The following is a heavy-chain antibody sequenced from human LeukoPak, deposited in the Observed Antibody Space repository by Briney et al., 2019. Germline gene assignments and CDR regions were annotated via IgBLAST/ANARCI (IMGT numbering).Heavy chain of an antibody. CDR1: GGSISSYY. D-gene: IGHD3-10*01. V-gene: IGHV4-39*01. Sequence: SETLSLTCTVSGGSISSYYWSWIRQPPGKGLEWIGRIYYSGSTYYNPSLKSRVTISVDTSTNQFSLKLSSVTATDTAVYYCARLHWDSGYYYYYMDVWGKGTTVTVSS. CDR2: IYYSGST. CDR3: ARLHWDSGYYYYYMDV. J-gene: IGHJ6*03.